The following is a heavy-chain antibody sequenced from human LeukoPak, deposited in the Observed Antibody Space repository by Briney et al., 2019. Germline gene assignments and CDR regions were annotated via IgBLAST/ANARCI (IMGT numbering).Heavy chain of an antibody. J-gene: IGHJ4*02. CDR3: ARDLEAFKSGYLGVHY. CDR2: ISYDGSNK. V-gene: IGHV3-30*03. CDR1: GFTFSSYS. Sequence: PGGSLRLSCAASGFTFSSYSMNWVRQAPGKGLEWVAVISYDGSNKYYADSVKGRFTISRDNSKNTLYLQMNSLRAEDTAVYYCARDLEAFKSGYLGVHYWGQGTLVTVSS. D-gene: IGHD5-12*01.